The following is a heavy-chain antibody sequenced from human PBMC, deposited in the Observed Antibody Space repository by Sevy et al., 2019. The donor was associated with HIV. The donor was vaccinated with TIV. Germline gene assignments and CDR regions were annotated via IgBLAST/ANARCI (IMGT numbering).Heavy chain of an antibody. CDR2: IYSGGNT. CDR1: EFTVSSKY. CDR3: ATTSTPLYYYALDV. Sequence: GESLRLSCAASEFTVSSKYMSWVRQAPGKGLEWVSVIYSGGNTYYADSVKGRFTISRDISKNTLYLQMNSLRAEDTAIYHCATTSTPLYYYALDVWGQGTTVTVSS. D-gene: IGHD2-15*01. J-gene: IGHJ6*02. V-gene: IGHV3-53*03.